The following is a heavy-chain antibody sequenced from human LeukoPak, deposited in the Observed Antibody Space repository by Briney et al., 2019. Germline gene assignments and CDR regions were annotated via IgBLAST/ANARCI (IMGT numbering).Heavy chain of an antibody. D-gene: IGHD3-16*01. CDR1: GFRFSNYG. J-gene: IGHJ4*02. V-gene: IGHV3-23*01. CDR3: AKDIRWASFES. Sequence: GGSLRLSCVASGFRFSNYGMNWVRQAPGKGLEWVSGIIPTGSTTYYADSVKGRFTISRDNSKNTVYLHLNSPRVEDTAQYYCAKDIRWASFESWGQGTLVTVSS. CDR2: IIPTGSTT.